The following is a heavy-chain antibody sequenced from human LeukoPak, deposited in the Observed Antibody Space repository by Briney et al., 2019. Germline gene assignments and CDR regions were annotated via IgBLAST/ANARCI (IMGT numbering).Heavy chain of an antibody. CDR2: FDPEDGET. D-gene: IGHD3-3*01. CDR1: GYTLTELS. J-gene: IGHJ4*02. V-gene: IGHV1-24*01. Sequence: ASVKASCKVSGYTLTELSMHWVRQAPGKGLEWMGGFDPEDGETIYAQKFQGRVTMTRDTSTSTVYMELSSLRSEDTAVYYCARSNSYGSTDFWSGYGYWGQGTLVTVSS. CDR3: ARSNSYGSTDFWSGYGY.